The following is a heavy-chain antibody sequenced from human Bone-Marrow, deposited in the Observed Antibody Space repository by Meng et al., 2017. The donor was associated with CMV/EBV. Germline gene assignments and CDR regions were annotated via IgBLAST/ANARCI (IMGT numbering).Heavy chain of an antibody. CDR2: ISASGGST. Sequence: GESLKISCAASGFTFSNYAMSWVRQAPGKGLEWVSAISASGGSTYYADSVKGRFTISRDNSKNTLYLQMDSLRAEDTAVYYCAKDTIPLGAVAATLGYWGQGTLVTVSS. D-gene: IGHD6-19*01. V-gene: IGHV3-23*01. CDR1: GFTFSNYA. J-gene: IGHJ4*02. CDR3: AKDTIPLGAVAATLGY.